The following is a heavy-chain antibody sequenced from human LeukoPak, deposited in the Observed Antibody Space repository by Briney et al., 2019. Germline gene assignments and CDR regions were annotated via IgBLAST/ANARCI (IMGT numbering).Heavy chain of an antibody. J-gene: IGHJ1*01. CDR1: GFTFSSYW. CDR2: IKQDGSEK. Sequence: GGSLRLSCAASGFTFSSYWMNWVRQAPGKGLEWVANIKQDGSEKNYVDFVKGRFTISRDNAKNSLYLQMNSLRAEDTAVYYCARSKNYYDSSGYPILLEYFQHWGQGTLVTVSS. D-gene: IGHD3-22*01. CDR3: ARSKNYYDSSGYPILLEYFQH. V-gene: IGHV3-7*01.